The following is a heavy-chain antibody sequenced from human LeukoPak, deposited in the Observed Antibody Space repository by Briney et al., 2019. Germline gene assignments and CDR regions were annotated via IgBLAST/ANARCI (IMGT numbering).Heavy chain of an antibody. CDR2: ISQEGREK. V-gene: IGHV3-7*01. CDR3: VRGCGRPSCPYFFDY. J-gene: IGHJ4*02. D-gene: IGHD2-2*01. CDR1: GFTLGIYW. Sequence: SLRLSCALSGFTLGIYWMGCVRHAPGGGREWVATISQEGREKNYMDSVKGRFTVSRDNAGNSLYLQMDGLRAEDTAVFYCVRGCGRPSCPYFFDYWGQGTLVTVSS.